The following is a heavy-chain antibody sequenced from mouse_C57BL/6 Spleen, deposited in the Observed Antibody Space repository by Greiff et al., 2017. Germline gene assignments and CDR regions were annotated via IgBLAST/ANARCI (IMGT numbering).Heavy chain of an antibody. CDR2: ISSGSSTI. J-gene: IGHJ3*01. Sequence: EVQRVESGGGLVKPGGSLKLSCAASGFTFSDYGMHWVRQAPEKGLEWVAYISSGSSTIYYADTVKGRFTISRDNAKNTLFLQMTSLRSEDTAMYYCARDSKGAWFAYWGQGTLVTVSA. D-gene: IGHD2-5*01. V-gene: IGHV5-17*01. CDR3: ARDSKGAWFAY. CDR1: GFTFSDYG.